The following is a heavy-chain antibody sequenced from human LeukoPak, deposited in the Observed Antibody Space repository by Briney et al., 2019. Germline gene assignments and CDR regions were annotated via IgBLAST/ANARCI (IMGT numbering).Heavy chain of an antibody. CDR1: GFTLITYE. Sequence: GGSWGSSFEAPGFTLITYEMNWFGKAPGKGLGGVSYISGGGETRYYADSVKGRFTISRDNGEYSLYLQMNSLRVEDTAVYYCARDASGGNLPFDYWGLGTPVTVSS. CDR3: ARDASGGNLPFDY. CDR2: ISGGGETR. D-gene: IGHD4-23*01. V-gene: IGHV3-48*03. J-gene: IGHJ4*02.